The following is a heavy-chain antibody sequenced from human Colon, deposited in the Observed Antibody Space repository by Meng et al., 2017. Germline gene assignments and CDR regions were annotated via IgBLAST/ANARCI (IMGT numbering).Heavy chain of an antibody. CDR2: ISYSGTS. D-gene: IGHD3-16*01. V-gene: IGHV4-59*01. CDR1: GGSISPFY. CDR3: AGGRGTWHPFDI. Sequence: GSLRLSCTVSGGSISPFYWSWIRQTPGKGLEWIGYISYSGTSGHNTSLKSRVTMSVNTSKSQFFLWLTSMTVADTAIYYFAGGRGTWHPFDIWGQGTMVTVSS. J-gene: IGHJ3*02.